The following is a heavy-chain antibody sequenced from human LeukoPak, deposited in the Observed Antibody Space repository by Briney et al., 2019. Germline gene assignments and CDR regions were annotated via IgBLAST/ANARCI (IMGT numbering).Heavy chain of an antibody. V-gene: IGHV3-23*01. CDR3: AKDRYSSGWEFDY. CDR2: IDGSGHTT. D-gene: IGHD6-19*01. CDR1: GFTFTSHV. Sequence: PGGSLRLSCAASGFTFTSHVMSWVHQTPGKELEWVSAIDGSGHTTYYADSVRGRFIISRDNSKNSLYLQMNSLRTEDTALYYCAKDRYSSGWEFDYWGQGTLVTVSS. J-gene: IGHJ4*02.